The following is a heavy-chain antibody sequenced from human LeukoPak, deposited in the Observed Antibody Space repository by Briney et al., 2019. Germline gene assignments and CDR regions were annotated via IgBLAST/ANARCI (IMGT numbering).Heavy chain of an antibody. CDR1: GFTFTKFW. CDR2: IQEDGKKE. D-gene: IGHD6-6*01. CDR3: ARGGAARPDF. J-gene: IGHJ4*02. Sequence: GGSLRLSCEASGFTFTKFWMSWVRQAPGKGLEWVANIQEDGKKENYVDSVRGRFTISRDNAKNSLYLQMNSLRVEDTAVYYCARGGAARPDFWGQGTLVTVSS. V-gene: IGHV3-7*01.